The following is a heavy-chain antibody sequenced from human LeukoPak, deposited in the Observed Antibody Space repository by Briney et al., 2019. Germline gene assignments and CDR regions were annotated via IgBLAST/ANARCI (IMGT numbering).Heavy chain of an antibody. CDR2: ISANNGNT. Sequence: ASVKVSCEASGYSFTTYDITWVRQAPGQGLEWMGWISANNGNTGYVQKFQGRLTMTTDMSTRTAYMELRSLRSDDTAVYYCALRITGTNRWYYYYYMGVWGKGTTVTVSS. J-gene: IGHJ6*03. CDR3: ALRITGTNRWYYYYYMGV. D-gene: IGHD1-7*01. V-gene: IGHV1-18*01. CDR1: GYSFTTYD.